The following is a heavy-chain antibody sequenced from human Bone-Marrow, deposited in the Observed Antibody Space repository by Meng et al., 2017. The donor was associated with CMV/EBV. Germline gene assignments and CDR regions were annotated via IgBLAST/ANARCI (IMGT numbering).Heavy chain of an antibody. Sequence: SLKISCVASGLTFDDYAMHWVRQVPGKGLEWVSGINWNSGKIGYADSVKGRFTISRDNAKNSLYLQMNSLRAEDTALYYCVKGGYRNINQLPLDCWGQGTLVTVSS. D-gene: IGHD3-22*01. CDR3: VKGGYRNINQLPLDC. V-gene: IGHV3-9*01. CDR1: GLTFDDYA. CDR2: INWNSGKI. J-gene: IGHJ4*02.